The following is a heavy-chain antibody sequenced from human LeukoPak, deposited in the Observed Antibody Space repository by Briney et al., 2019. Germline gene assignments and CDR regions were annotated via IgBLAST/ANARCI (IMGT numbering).Heavy chain of an antibody. CDR1: GGSISSSSYY. CDR3: ARGTLYSGWSYYFDF. J-gene: IGHJ4*02. Sequence: PSETLSLTCTVSGGSISSSSYYWGWIRQPPGKGLEWIGSVYYSGSTYYNPSLKSRVTISVDTSKNHFSLRLNSVTAADTAVYYCARGTLYSGWSYYFDFWAQGTLVTVSS. D-gene: IGHD6-19*01. CDR2: VYYSGST. V-gene: IGHV4-39*07.